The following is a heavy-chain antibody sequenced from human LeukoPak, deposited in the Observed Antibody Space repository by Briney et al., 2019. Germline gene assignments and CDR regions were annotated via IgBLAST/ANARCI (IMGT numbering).Heavy chain of an antibody. V-gene: IGHV3-21*06. D-gene: IGHD2/OR15-2a*01. J-gene: IGHJ4*02. CDR3: ARGSFYGDPFFAY. CDR2: INTDSTYI. CDR1: GFTFSSYS. Sequence: GGSLRLSCAASGFTFSSYSMNWVRQAPGKSLEWVASINTDSTYIYYADSMKGRFTISRDNAKNSLYLQMNSLRAEDTAVYYCARGSFYGDPFFAYWGQGSLVTVSS.